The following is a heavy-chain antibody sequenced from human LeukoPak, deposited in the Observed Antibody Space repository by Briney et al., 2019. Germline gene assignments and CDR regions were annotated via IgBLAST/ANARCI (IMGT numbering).Heavy chain of an antibody. Sequence: SETLSLTCAVYGGSFSGYYWSWIRQPPGKGLEWMGEINHSGSTNYNPSLKSRVTISVDTSKNQFSLKLSSVTAADTAVYYCAREGVLLWFGDPDAFDIWGQGTMVTVSS. CDR2: INHSGST. D-gene: IGHD3-10*01. CDR3: AREGVLLWFGDPDAFDI. CDR1: GGSFSGYY. J-gene: IGHJ3*02. V-gene: IGHV4-34*01.